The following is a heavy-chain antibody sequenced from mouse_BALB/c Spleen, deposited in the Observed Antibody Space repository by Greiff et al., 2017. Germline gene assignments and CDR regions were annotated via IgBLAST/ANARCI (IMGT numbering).Heavy chain of an antibody. CDR1: GFTFSSYG. D-gene: IGHD3-2*01. Sequence: EVMLVESGGDLVKPGGSLKLSCAASGFTFSSYGMSWVRQTPDKRLEWVATISSGGSYTYYPDSVKGRFTISRDNAKNTLYLQMSSQKSEDTAMYYCARREDSSDAMDYWGQGTSVTVSS. J-gene: IGHJ4*01. CDR3: ARREDSSDAMDY. V-gene: IGHV5-6*02. CDR2: ISSGGSYT.